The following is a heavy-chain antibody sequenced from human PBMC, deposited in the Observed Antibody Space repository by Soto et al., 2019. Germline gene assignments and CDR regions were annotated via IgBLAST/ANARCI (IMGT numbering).Heavy chain of an antibody. CDR1: GYTFTSYS. V-gene: IGHV1-3*01. J-gene: IGHJ4*02. Sequence: ASVKVSCKASGYTFTSYSMHWVRQAPGQRLEWMGWINAGNGNTKYSQKFQGRVTITRDTSASTAYMELSSLRSEDTAVYYCARDFTGSYLGLDYWGQGTLVTVSS. CDR2: INAGNGNT. CDR3: ARDFTGSYLGLDY. D-gene: IGHD1-26*01.